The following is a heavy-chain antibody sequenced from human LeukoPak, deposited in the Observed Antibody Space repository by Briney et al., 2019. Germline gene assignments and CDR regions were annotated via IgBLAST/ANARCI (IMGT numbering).Heavy chain of an antibody. V-gene: IGHV4-34*01. CDR3: VTYYYGSSAPKRNY. Sequence: SETLSLTCAVYGVSFSDYFWSWIRQPPGKGLEWIGEISHSGSTTYNPSLRSRVTISGDTSKKQFSLKLSSVTAADTAVYYCVTYYYGSSAPKRNYWGQGILVTVSS. D-gene: IGHD3-22*01. J-gene: IGHJ4*02. CDR1: GVSFSDYF. CDR2: ISHSGST.